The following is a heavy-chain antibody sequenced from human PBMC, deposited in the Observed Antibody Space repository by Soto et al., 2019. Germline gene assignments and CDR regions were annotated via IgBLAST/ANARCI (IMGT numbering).Heavy chain of an antibody. Sequence: EVQLVETGGGLIQPGGSLRLSCVASGLTVSSNYMNWVRQAPGKGLEWVSVLYSGGSTHYAGSVKGRFISSRDNSKNTLYLQMNSLRAEDTAVYYCAIDRPGDEGDAFDIWGHGTMVTVSS. CDR3: AIDRPGDEGDAFDI. CDR2: LYSGGST. J-gene: IGHJ3*02. CDR1: GLTVSSNY. V-gene: IGHV3-53*02. D-gene: IGHD3-10*01.